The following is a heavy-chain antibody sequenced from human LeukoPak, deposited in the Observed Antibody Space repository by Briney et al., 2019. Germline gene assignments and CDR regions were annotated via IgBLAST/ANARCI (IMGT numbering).Heavy chain of an antibody. CDR2: IWYDGSNK. D-gene: IGHD5-24*01. J-gene: IGHJ1*01. V-gene: IGHV3-33*01. CDR3: ARGDGYNDAEYLQH. Sequence: PGRSLRLSCAASGFTFSSYGMHWVRQAPGKGLEGVAVIWYDGSNKYYGDSVKGRFTISRDNSKKTLYLQMNSLRVEDMAVYYCARGDGYNDAEYLQHWGQGTLVTVS. CDR1: GFTFSSYG.